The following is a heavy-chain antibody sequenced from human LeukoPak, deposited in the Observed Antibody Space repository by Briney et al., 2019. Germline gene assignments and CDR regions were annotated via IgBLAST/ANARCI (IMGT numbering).Heavy chain of an antibody. D-gene: IGHD5-18*01. CDR1: GLAVSSNY. Sequence: GGSLRLSCAASGLAVSSNYMSWVRQAPGKGLEWVSVIYSGGSTYYADSVKGRFTISRDNSKNTLYLQMNSLRDEDTAVYYCAKSVHSAMVTGYFDYWGQGTLVTVSS. V-gene: IGHV3-53*01. J-gene: IGHJ4*02. CDR2: IYSGGST. CDR3: AKSVHSAMVTGYFDY.